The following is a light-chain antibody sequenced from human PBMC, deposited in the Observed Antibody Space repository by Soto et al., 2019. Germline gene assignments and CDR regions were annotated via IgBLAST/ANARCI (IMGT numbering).Light chain of an antibody. CDR3: QQYNHWPPLT. J-gene: IGKJ4*01. CDR2: GAS. V-gene: IGKV3-15*01. Sequence: EIVMTQSPATLSLSPGERATLSCRASQSVGRNLAWYQQKPGQAPRLLIYGASTRATSIPARFSGSGSGTEFTLTISSLQSEDFAIYSCQQYNHWPPLTFGGGTKVEIK. CDR1: QSVGRN.